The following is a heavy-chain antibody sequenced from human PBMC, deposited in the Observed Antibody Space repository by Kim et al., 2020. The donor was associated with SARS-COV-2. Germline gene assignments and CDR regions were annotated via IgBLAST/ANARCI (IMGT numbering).Heavy chain of an antibody. CDR1: GGSISSYY. CDR3: ARSGMESGDDY. Sequence: SETLSLTCTVSGGSISSYYWSWIRQPPGKGLEWIGYIYYSGSTNYNPSLKSRVTISVDTSKNQFSLKLSSVTAADTAVYYCARSGMESGDDYWGQGTLVTVSS. D-gene: IGHD3-10*01. CDR2: IYYSGST. V-gene: IGHV4-59*13. J-gene: IGHJ4*02.